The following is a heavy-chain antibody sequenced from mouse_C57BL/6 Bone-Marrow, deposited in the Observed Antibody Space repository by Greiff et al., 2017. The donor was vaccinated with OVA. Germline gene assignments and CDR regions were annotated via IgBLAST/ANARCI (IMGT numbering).Heavy chain of an antibody. Sequence: QVQLKESGAELVRPGTSVKVSCKASGYAFTNYLIEWVKQRPGQGLEWIGVINPGSGGTNYNEKFKGKATLTADKSSSTAYLQLSSLTSEDTAIYYCARMSFDYWGQGTTLTVSS. J-gene: IGHJ2*01. V-gene: IGHV1-54*01. CDR1: GYAFTNYL. CDR3: ARMSFDY. CDR2: INPGSGGT.